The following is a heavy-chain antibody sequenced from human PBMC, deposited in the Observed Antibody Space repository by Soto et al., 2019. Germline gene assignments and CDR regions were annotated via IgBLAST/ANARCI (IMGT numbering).Heavy chain of an antibody. Sequence: PSETLSLTCTVSGGSISSSSYYWGWIRQPPGKGLEWIGSIYYSGSTYYNPSLKSRVTISVDTSKNQFSLKLSSVTAADTAVYYCARKHRAYSSSIDYWGQGTLVTVSS. V-gene: IGHV4-39*01. CDR1: GGSISSSSYY. J-gene: IGHJ4*02. CDR2: IYYSGST. CDR3: ARKHRAYSSSIDY. D-gene: IGHD6-13*01.